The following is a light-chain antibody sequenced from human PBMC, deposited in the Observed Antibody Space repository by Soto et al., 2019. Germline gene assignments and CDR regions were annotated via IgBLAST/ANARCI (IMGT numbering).Light chain of an antibody. Sequence: QSVLTQPPSASGTPGQRVTIPCSGSSSNIASNYVYWYQQLPGTAPKLLIYRDNQRPSGVPDRFSGSKSGTSASLAISGLRSEDEADYYCAAWDDSLSGPVLGTGTNVTVL. CDR1: SSNIASNY. CDR3: AAWDDSLSGPV. J-gene: IGLJ1*01. CDR2: RDN. V-gene: IGLV1-47*01.